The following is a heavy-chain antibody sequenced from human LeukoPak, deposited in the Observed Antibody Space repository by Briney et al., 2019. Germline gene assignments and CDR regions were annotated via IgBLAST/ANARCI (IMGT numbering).Heavy chain of an antibody. CDR2: ISYDGSNK. Sequence: GGSLRLSCAASGFTFSSYGMHWVRQAPGKGLEWVAVISYDGSNKYYADSVKGRFTISRDNSKNTLYLQVNSLRAEDTAVYYCAKAPHPGTGSPFDYWGQGTLVTVSS. CDR1: GFTFSSYG. D-gene: IGHD1-1*01. V-gene: IGHV3-30*18. J-gene: IGHJ4*02. CDR3: AKAPHPGTGSPFDY.